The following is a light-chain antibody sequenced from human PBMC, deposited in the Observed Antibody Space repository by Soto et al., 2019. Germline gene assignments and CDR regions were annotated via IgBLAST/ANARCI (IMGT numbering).Light chain of an antibody. J-gene: IGKJ3*01. V-gene: IGKV1-39*01. CDR2: AAS. CDR1: QSISSY. CDR3: QQSYSTPFT. Sequence: DIQMTQSPSSLSASVGDRVTITCRASQSISSYLNWYQQKPGKAPKLLFYAASSLQCVVPSRFRGIESGTDFTLTISSLQPDSFATYYCQQSYSTPFTFGPGTKVDIK.